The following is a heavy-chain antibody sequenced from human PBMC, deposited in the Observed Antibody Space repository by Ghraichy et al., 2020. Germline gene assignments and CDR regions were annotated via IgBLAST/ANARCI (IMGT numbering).Heavy chain of an antibody. J-gene: IGHJ4*02. V-gene: IGHV3-23*01. CDR2: ISGSGGST. Sequence: GGSLRLSCAASGFTVSSYAMSWVRQAPGKGLEWVSAISGSGGSTYYADSVKGRFTISSDNSKNTLYLQMNSLRAEDTAVYYCAKERITIFVVVIDPFDYWGQGTLVTVSS. D-gene: IGHD3-3*01. CDR1: GFTVSSYA. CDR3: AKERITIFVVVIDPFDY.